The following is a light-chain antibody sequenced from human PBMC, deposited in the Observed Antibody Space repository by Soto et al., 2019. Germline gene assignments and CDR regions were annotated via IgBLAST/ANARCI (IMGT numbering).Light chain of an antibody. Sequence: EIVLTQSPATLSLSPGERATLSCRASQSVSISLAWYQHKPGQAHRLLIYGASNRATCIPARFSCSRSGADFPPTISRLEPEAFAISCCQQHINRPLTFGGGAKVDLK. CDR3: QQHINRPLT. CDR1: QSVSIS. V-gene: IGKV3-11*01. CDR2: GAS. J-gene: IGKJ4*01.